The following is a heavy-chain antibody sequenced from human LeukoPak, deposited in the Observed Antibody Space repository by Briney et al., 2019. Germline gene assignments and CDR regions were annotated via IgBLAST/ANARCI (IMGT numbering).Heavy chain of an antibody. D-gene: IGHD3-10*01. J-gene: IGHJ4*02. V-gene: IGHV4-59*01. CDR2: IYYSGST. CDR1: GGSISSYY. CDR3: ARVRALHGKGVIGY. Sequence: SETLSLTCTVSGGSISSYYWSWIRQPPGKGLEWIGYIYYSGSTNYNPSLKSRVTISVDTSKNQFSLKLSSVTAADTAVYYCARVRALHGKGVIGYWGQGTLVTVSS.